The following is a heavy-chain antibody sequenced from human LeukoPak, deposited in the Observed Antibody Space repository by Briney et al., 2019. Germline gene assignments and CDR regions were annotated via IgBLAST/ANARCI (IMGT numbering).Heavy chain of an antibody. CDR1: GGSISSYY. J-gene: IGHJ2*01. CDR3: ARGGWSLDL. Sequence: SETLSLTCTVSGGSISSYYWSWIRQPPGKGLEWIGYIYYSGSPNYNPSLKSRVTMSVDPSKNQFFLKLTSVTAADTAVYYCARGGWSLDLWGRGTLVTVSS. V-gene: IGHV4-59*01. CDR2: IYYSGSP. D-gene: IGHD3-16*01.